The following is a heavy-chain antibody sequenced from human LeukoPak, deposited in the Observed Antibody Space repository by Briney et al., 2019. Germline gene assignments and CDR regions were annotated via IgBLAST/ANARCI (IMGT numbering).Heavy chain of an antibody. V-gene: IGHV4-39*01. Sequence: PSETLFLTCTVSGGSISSSSYYWGWIRQPPGKGLEWIGSIYYSGSTYYNPSLKSRVTISVDTSKNQFSLKLSSVTAADTAVYYCARNDVDTAFFDYWGQGTLVTVSS. D-gene: IGHD5-18*01. CDR2: IYYSGST. CDR1: GGSISSSSYY. CDR3: ARNDVDTAFFDY. J-gene: IGHJ4*02.